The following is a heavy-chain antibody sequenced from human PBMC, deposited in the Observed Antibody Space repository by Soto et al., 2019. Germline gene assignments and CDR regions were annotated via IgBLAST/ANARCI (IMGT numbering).Heavy chain of an antibody. CDR2: IDNSGST. CDR3: AGNLVARISSFDY. D-gene: IGHD5-12*01. J-gene: IGHJ4*02. Sequence: PSATLSLTCTVSGGSISNYFCNWIRQPAGKGLEWIGRIDNSGSTNYNPSLKSRITMSADTSRNQFSLKLNSVTAADTAVYYCAGNLVARISSFDYWGQGTLVTVSP. V-gene: IGHV4-4*07. CDR1: GGSISNYF.